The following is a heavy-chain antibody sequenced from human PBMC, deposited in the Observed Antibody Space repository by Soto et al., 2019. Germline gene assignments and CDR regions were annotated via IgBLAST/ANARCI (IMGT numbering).Heavy chain of an antibody. J-gene: IGHJ4*02. CDR3: ARSSKAVAPFDY. CDR1: GGSISSGGYY. D-gene: IGHD6-19*01. CDR2: IYYSGST. V-gene: IGHV4-31*03. Sequence: SETLSLTCTVSGGSISSGGYYWSWIRQHPGKGLEWIGYIYYSGSTYYNPSLKSRVTISVDTSKNQFPLKLSSVTAADTAVYYCARSSKAVAPFDYWGQGTLVTVSS.